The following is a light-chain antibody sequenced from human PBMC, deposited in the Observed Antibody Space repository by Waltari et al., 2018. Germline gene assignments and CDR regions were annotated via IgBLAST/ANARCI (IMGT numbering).Light chain of an antibody. Sequence: EIVLTQSPDTLSLSLGERATLSCRASDILSPSYLAWYQQRPGQAPRRLIFGTSSTAAGTPDRFSGSGSGTDFTLTISRLQAEDVAVYYCQQYGVSPIYTFGQGTKLEIK. CDR3: QQYGVSPIYT. V-gene: IGKV3-20*01. CDR1: DILSPSY. CDR2: GTS. J-gene: IGKJ2*01.